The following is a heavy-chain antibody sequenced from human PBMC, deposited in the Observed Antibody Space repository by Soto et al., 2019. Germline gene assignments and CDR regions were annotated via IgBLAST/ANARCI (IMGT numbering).Heavy chain of an antibody. CDR3: ARDRIGGRPTVSATAGGMDV. Sequence: SETLSLTCTVSGGSVSSGSYYWSWIRQPPGKGLEWIGYIYYSGSTNYNPSLKSRVTISVDTSKNQFSLKLSSVTAADTAVYYCARDRIGGRPTVSATAGGMDVWGQGTTVTVSS. V-gene: IGHV4-61*01. CDR2: IYYSGST. CDR1: GGSVSSGSYY. D-gene: IGHD6-19*01. J-gene: IGHJ6*02.